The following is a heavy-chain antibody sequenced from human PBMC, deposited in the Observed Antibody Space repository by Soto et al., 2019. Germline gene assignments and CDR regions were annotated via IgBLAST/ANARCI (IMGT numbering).Heavy chain of an antibody. CDR1: GGTFSSYA. D-gene: IGHD3-22*01. Sequence: GSSVKVSCKAPGGTFSSYAISWVRQAPGQGLEWMGGIIPIFGTANYAQKFQGRVTITADESTSTAYMELSSLRSEDTAVYYCAIDPSGDYDSSGYYALNWFDPWAQGTLVTVSA. CDR3: AIDPSGDYDSSGYYALNWFDP. J-gene: IGHJ5*02. CDR2: IIPIFGTA. V-gene: IGHV1-69*13.